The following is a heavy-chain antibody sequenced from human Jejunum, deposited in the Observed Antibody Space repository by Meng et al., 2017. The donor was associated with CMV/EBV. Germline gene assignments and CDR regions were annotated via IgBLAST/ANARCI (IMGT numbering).Heavy chain of an antibody. CDR1: GFALSSWN. CDR2: ISGNSNYL. J-gene: IGHJ3*01. Sequence: SGFALSSWNMNWVRQAPGKGLEWVSSISGNSNYLYYADSLKGRFTISRDNAKNSLYLQMDSLRAEDTAVYYCAKDLYYGDPAAFPLWGQGTMVT. V-gene: IGHV3-21*01. CDR3: AKDLYYGDPAAFPL. D-gene: IGHD2-21*01.